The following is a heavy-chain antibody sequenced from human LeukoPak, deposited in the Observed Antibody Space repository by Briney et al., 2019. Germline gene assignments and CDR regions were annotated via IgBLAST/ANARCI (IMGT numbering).Heavy chain of an antibody. J-gene: IGHJ4*02. D-gene: IGHD1-14*01. V-gene: IGHV1-2*02. CDR3: AREEGYPELDFDY. CDR1: GYTFTGYY. Sequence: ASVKVSCKASGYTFTGYYIHWVRQAPGQGLECMGWINPNSGDTNYAQKFQGRVTMTGDTSISTAYMELSRLRSDDTAVYYCAREEGYPELDFDYWGQGTLVTVSS. CDR2: INPNSGDT.